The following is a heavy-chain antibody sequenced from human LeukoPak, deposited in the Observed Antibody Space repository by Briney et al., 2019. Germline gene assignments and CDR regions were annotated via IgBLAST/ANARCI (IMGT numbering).Heavy chain of an antibody. CDR1: GGSFSGYY. D-gene: IGHD3-10*01. CDR3: ASSSRGAFDI. J-gene: IGHJ3*02. Sequence: SETLSLTCAVYGGSFSGYYWSWIRQPPGKGLEWIGEINHSGSTNYNPSLKSRVTISVDTSKNQFSLKLSSVTAADTAVYYCASSSRGAFDIWGQGTMVTVSS. CDR2: INHSGST. V-gene: IGHV4-34*01.